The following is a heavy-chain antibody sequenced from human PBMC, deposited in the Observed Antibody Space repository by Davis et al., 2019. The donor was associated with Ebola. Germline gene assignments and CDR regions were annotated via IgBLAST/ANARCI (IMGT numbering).Heavy chain of an antibody. Sequence: ASVKVSCKASGYIFTNYGVSWLRQAPGQGLEWMGWISVIDGNTYYAQKFQGRVTMTADTSTTTIFMELRSLTSDDTAIYYCVREYDTIQWSDPWGQGTLVTVSS. J-gene: IGHJ5*02. CDR2: ISVIDGNT. CDR3: VREYDTIQWSDP. CDR1: GYIFTNYG. V-gene: IGHV1-18*01. D-gene: IGHD5-12*01.